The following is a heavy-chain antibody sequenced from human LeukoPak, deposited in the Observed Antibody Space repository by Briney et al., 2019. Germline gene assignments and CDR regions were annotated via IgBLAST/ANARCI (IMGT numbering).Heavy chain of an antibody. Sequence: SETLSLTCTVSGGSISSYYWSWIRQPAGKRLEWIGRIYTSGSTNYNPSLKSRVTMSVDTSKNQFSLKLSSVTAADTAVYYCARVRGIYSSGWLSWWFDPWGQGTLVTVSS. V-gene: IGHV4-4*07. CDR1: GGSISSYY. D-gene: IGHD6-19*01. J-gene: IGHJ5*02. CDR3: ARVRGIYSSGWLSWWFDP. CDR2: IYTSGST.